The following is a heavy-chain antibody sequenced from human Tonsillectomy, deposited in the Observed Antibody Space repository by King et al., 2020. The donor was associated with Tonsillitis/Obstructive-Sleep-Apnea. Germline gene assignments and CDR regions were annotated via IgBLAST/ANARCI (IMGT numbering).Heavy chain of an antibody. J-gene: IGHJ4*02. CDR3: ASASLPPGYCSSTSCYTRSSYFDY. CDR2: IYYSGST. V-gene: IGHV4-31*03. Sequence: VQLQESGPGLVKPSQTLSLTCTVSGGSISSGGYYWSWIRQHPGKGQEWIGYIYYSGSTYYNPSLKSRVTISVDTSKNQFSLKLSSVTAADTAVYYCASASLPPGYCSSTSCYTRSSYFDYWGQGTLVTVSS. CDR1: GGSISSGGYY. D-gene: IGHD2-2*01.